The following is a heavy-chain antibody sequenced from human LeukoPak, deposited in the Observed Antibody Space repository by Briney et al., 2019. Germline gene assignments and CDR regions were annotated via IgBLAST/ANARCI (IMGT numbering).Heavy chain of an antibody. CDR3: ARGKTHLSAFDI. Sequence: SPGGSLRLSCAASGFTFSDYYMSWIRQAPGKGLEWVSYISSSGSTIYYADSVKVRFTISRDNAKNSLYLQMNSLRAEDTAVYYCARGKTHLSAFDIWGQGTMVTVSS. CDR1: GFTFSDYY. J-gene: IGHJ3*02. V-gene: IGHV3-11*04. CDR2: ISSSGSTI.